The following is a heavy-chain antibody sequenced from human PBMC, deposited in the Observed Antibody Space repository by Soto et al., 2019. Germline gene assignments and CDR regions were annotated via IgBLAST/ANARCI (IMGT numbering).Heavy chain of an antibody. CDR2: ISAYNGNT. CDR3: ARDRYGSGSSADX. J-gene: IGHJ4*02. Sequence: GASVKVSCKASGYTFTNSGISWVRQAPGQGLEWMGWISAYNGNTNYAQKVQDRVTMTTDTSTSTAYMELRSLRSDDTAVFYCARDRYGSGSSADXWGQGTLVTVSS. D-gene: IGHD3-10*01. CDR1: GYTFTNSG. V-gene: IGHV1-18*01.